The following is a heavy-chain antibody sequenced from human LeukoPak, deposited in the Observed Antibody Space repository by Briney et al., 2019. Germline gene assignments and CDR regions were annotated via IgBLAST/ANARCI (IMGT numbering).Heavy chain of an antibody. V-gene: IGHV4-59*11. Sequence: SETLSLTCSVSDDPFSSHYWTWIRQAPGKGLEWIGYISSIGSTNYNPSLKSRVTISVDTPKKQFSLKMTSVTAADTAVYCCARDPTTVTKGFDIWGQGTMVTVSS. CDR3: ARDPTTVTKGFDI. D-gene: IGHD4-17*01. J-gene: IGHJ3*02. CDR2: ISSIGST. CDR1: DDPFSSHY.